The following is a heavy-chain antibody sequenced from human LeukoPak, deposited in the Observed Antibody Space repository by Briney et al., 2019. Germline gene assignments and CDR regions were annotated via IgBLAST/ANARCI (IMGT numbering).Heavy chain of an antibody. CDR3: AKDQSSVVTGYFDY. J-gene: IGHJ4*02. CDR1: GFTFSNYG. CDR2: IWYDGNNK. Sequence: GRSLRLSCAASGFTFSNYGMHWVRQAPGKGLEWVAVIWYDGNNKYYGDSVKGRFTISRDNSKNTLYLQMNSLRAEDTAVYYCAKDQSSVVTGYFDYWGQGTLVTVSS. D-gene: IGHD4-23*01. V-gene: IGHV3-30*18.